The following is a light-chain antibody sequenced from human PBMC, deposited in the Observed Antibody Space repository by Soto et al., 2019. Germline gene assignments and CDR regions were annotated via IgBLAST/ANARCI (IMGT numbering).Light chain of an antibody. V-gene: IGKV3-20*01. Sequence: EIVLTQYPGTLSLSPGERATLSCRASQSVSSNYLAWYQQKPGQAPRLLIYGASSRATGIPDRFSGSGSGTDFTLTISRLEPEDFAVYYCQQYGSSAIAFGQGTRLEI. CDR1: QSVSSNY. J-gene: IGKJ5*01. CDR3: QQYGSSAIA. CDR2: GAS.